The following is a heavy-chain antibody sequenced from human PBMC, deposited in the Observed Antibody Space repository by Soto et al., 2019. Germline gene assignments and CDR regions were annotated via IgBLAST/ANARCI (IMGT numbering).Heavy chain of an antibody. Sequence: QVQLVQSGAEVRQPASSVKVSCKTSGGTFSSYAISWVRQAPGQGLEWMGGIVPIVDTSTYAQKFQGRVTIPADESTSTAYMELSSLRSDDTAIYYCVRVVAIPGYPDNWGQGTLVTVSS. V-gene: IGHV1-69*12. J-gene: IGHJ4*02. D-gene: IGHD5-12*01. CDR1: GGTFSSYA. CDR3: VRVVAIPGYPDN. CDR2: IVPIVDTS.